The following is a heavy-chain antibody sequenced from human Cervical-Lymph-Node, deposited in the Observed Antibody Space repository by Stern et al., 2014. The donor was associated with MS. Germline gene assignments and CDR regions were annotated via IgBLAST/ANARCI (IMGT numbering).Heavy chain of an antibody. Sequence: VQLVESGAEVKKPGSSLNVSCKTSGGTFSSSYAITWLRQPPGQGLVWMGRIIPILGLANYAQKFQGRVIITSDKSTSTTYMELSSLRSEDTAVYYCARGVVSNRAAATLHNLFDPWGQGTLVTVSS. D-gene: IGHD2-15*01. CDR1: GGTFSSSYA. CDR3: ARGVVSNRAAATLHNLFDP. V-gene: IGHV1-69*09. J-gene: IGHJ5*02. CDR2: IIPILGLA.